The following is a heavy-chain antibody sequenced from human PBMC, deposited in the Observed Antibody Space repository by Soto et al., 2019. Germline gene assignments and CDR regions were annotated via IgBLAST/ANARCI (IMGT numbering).Heavy chain of an antibody. V-gene: IGHV1-69*06. CDR1: GGTFSSYA. Sequence: ASVKVSCKASGGTFSSYAISWVLQAPGQGLEWMGGIIPIFGTANYAQKFQGRVTITADKSTSTAYMELSSLRSEDTAVYYCARSHIAAAGHDAFDIWGQGXMVTV. CDR3: ARSHIAAAGHDAFDI. CDR2: IIPIFGTA. J-gene: IGHJ3*02. D-gene: IGHD6-13*01.